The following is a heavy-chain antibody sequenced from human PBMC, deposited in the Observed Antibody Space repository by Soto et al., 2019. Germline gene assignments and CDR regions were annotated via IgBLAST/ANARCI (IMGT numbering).Heavy chain of an antibody. CDR1: GGSFNIYS. CDR3: ARLRGIAPRDD. Sequence: QVHLVKSGSEVQKPGSSVKVSCRASGGSFNIYSINWVQQAPGQGLEWIGGIIPMFRNANYAQKFKGRVTIIADASTSTVSMELSSLTSEDTAVYYCARLRGIAPRDDWGQGTLVTVSS. D-gene: IGHD6-13*01. CDR2: IIPMFRNA. J-gene: IGHJ4*02. V-gene: IGHV1-69*12.